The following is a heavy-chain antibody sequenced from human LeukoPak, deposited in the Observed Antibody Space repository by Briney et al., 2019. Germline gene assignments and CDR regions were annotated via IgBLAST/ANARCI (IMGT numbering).Heavy chain of an antibody. CDR2: ISSSSSYI. CDR1: GFTFSSYS. Sequence: GGSLRLSCAASGFTFSSYSMYWVRQAPGKGLEWVSSISSSSSYIYYADSVKGRFTISRDNAKNSLYLQMNSLRAEDTAVYYCARDQGYCSSTSCYEFDYWGQGTLVTVSS. J-gene: IGHJ4*02. V-gene: IGHV3-21*01. CDR3: ARDQGYCSSTSCYEFDY. D-gene: IGHD2-2*01.